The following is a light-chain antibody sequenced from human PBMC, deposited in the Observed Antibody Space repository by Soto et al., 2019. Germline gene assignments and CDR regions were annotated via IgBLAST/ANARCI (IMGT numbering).Light chain of an antibody. CDR2: EVS. CDR1: SSDVGGYNS. J-gene: IGLJ1*01. Sequence: QSALTQPPSASGSPGQSVTISCTGTSSDVGGYNSVSWYQQHPGKAPKLMIYEVSKRPSGVPDRFSGSNSGNTASLTVSGLQAGDEADCYCSSYTSSSTRVFGSGTKVTVL. CDR3: SSYTSSSTRV. V-gene: IGLV2-8*01.